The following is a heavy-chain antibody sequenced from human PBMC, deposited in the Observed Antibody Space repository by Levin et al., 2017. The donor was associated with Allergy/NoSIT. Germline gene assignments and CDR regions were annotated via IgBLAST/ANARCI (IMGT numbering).Heavy chain of an antibody. D-gene: IGHD4-17*01. CDR1: GFTFTSSA. V-gene: IGHV1-58*01. J-gene: IGHJ4*02. Sequence: SVKVSCKASGFTFTSSAVQWVRQARGQRLEWIGWIVVGSGNTNYAQKFQERVTITRDMSTSTAYMELSSLRSEDTAVFYCAADSDGYGDFDYWGQGTLVTVSS. CDR3: AADSDGYGDFDY. CDR2: IVVGSGNT.